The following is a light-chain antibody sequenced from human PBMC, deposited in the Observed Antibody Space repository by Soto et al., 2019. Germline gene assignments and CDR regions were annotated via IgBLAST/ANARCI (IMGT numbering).Light chain of an antibody. V-gene: IGLV1-51*01. CDR2: DSD. CDR1: SSNIENYY. J-gene: IGLJ1*01. Sequence: QSVLTQPPSVSAAPGQKVTISCSGSSSNIENYYVSWYQHLPGTAPKLLIYDSDKRPSGIPDRFSASKSGASATLGITGLQTGDEADYYCGSWDDSLTTYVFGTGTKVTVL. CDR3: GSWDDSLTTYV.